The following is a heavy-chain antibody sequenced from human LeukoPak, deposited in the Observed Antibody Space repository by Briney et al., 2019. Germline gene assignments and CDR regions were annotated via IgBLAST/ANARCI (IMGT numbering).Heavy chain of an antibody. J-gene: IGHJ4*02. CDR2: INHRGST. CDR1: GGSFTDYY. CDR3: AREGSGSPFDY. Sequence: SETLSLTCTVYGGSFTDYYWTWIRQPPGKGLDWIGEINHRGSTNYNPSLESRVTISVDTSKNQFSLKLSSVTAADTAVYYCAREGSGSPFDYWGQGTLVTVSS. D-gene: IGHD1-26*01. V-gene: IGHV4-34*01.